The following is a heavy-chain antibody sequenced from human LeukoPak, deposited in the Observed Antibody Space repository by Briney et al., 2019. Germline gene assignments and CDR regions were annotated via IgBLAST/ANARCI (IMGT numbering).Heavy chain of an antibody. V-gene: IGHV4-39*01. CDR2: IFYTGKI. CDR3: ARQLGVGVWALDR. D-gene: IGHD3-16*01. Sequence: SATLSLTSDAYADSLTTGHYWWGWLRQPPGKGLEWIAVIFYTGKIHDNPSLRNRISMSVDTSKDQFSLRLSAVTAADTAVYYCARQLGVGVWALDRWGQGTLVTVSS. CDR1: ADSLTTGHYW. J-gene: IGHJ4*02.